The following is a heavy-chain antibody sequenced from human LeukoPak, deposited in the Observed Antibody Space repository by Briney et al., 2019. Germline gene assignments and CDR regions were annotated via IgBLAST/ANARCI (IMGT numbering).Heavy chain of an antibody. CDR2: ISSSSYI. Sequence: GGSLRLSCAASGFTFINKTMTWVRQAPGKGLEWVSPISSSSYIYYADSVKGRFTISRDNAKNSLYLQMNSLRAEDTAVYYCARAYDIPDAFDIWGQGTMVTVSS. CDR3: ARAYDIPDAFDI. CDR1: GFTFINKT. D-gene: IGHD3-9*01. V-gene: IGHV3-21*01. J-gene: IGHJ3*02.